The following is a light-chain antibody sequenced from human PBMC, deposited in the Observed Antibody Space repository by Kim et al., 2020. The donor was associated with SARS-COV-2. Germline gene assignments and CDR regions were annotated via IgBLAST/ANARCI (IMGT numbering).Light chain of an antibody. CDR3: QSADSSGTYVV. J-gene: IGLJ2*01. V-gene: IGLV3-25*03. CDR2: KDS. CDR1: ALPKQY. Sequence: PGQPARITCSGDALPKQYAYWYQQKPGQAPVLVIYKDSERPSGIPERFSGSSSGTTVTLTISGVQAEDEADYYCQSADSSGTYVVFGGGTKLTVL.